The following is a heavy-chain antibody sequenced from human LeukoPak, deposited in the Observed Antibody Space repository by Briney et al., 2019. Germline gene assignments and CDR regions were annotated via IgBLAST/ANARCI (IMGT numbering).Heavy chain of an antibody. CDR2: MNPNSGNT. D-gene: IGHD2-15*01. J-gene: IGHJ4*02. CDR1: GYTFTSYD. CDR3: ARGGPSGYCSGGSCYRRGDY. Sequence: GASVKVSCKASGYTFTSYDINWVRQATGQGLEWMGWMNPNSGNTGYAQKFQGRVTMTRNTSISTAYMELSSLRSEDTAVYYCARGGPSGYCSGGSCYRRGDYWGQGTLVTVSS. V-gene: IGHV1-8*01.